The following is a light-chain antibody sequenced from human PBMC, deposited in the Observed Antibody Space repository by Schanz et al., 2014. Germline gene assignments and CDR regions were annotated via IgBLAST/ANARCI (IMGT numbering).Light chain of an antibody. CDR2: AAS. Sequence: DIQMTQSPSSVSASVGARVTITCRASQGISGYLAWYQQKPGKAPNLLIYAASSLQSGVPSRFSGSGSGTDFTLTITNLQPEDFATYYCQQANSFPSAFGQGTKVEI. J-gene: IGKJ1*01. CDR3: QQANSFPSA. V-gene: IGKV1-12*02. CDR1: QGISGY.